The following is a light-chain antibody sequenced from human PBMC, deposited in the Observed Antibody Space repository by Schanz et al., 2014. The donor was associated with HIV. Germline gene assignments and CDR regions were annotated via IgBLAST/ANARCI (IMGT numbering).Light chain of an antibody. CDR1: QDINSN. V-gene: IGKV3-15*01. CDR3: QQYHLSPVT. CDR2: DTS. Sequence: EIVMTQSPATLSVSPGEGATLSCRASQDINSNLAWYHQKPRQAPKVLIYDTSTRATGVPARFSGSRSGTQFSLTINSLQSEDFAVYFCQQYHLSPVTFGQGTRLEIK. J-gene: IGKJ5*01.